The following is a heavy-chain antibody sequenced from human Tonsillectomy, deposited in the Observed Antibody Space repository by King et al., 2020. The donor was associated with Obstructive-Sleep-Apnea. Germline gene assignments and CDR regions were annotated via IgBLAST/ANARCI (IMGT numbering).Heavy chain of an antibody. CDR3: AREDDSSVDY. J-gene: IGHJ4*02. V-gene: IGHV3-30-3*01. CDR2: ISYDGSNK. Sequence: VQLVESGGGVVQPGRSLRLSCAASGFTFSSYVMHWVRQAPGKGLEWVAVISYDGSNKYYADSVKGRFTISRDNSKNTLYLQMNSLRGEDTAVYYCAREDDSSVDYWGQGTLVTVSS. D-gene: IGHD6-19*01. CDR1: GFTFSSYV.